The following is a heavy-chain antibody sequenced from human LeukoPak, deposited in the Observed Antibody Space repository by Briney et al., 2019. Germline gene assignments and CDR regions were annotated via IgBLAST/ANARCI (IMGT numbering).Heavy chain of an antibody. CDR3: ARSDSAYYPLLDY. D-gene: IGHD3-22*01. V-gene: IGHV3-23*01. Sequence: GGSLRLSCAASGFTFSSYAMSWVRQAPGKGLEWVSAISGSGGSTYYADSVKGRFTISRDNSKNTLYLQMNSLRTEDTAVYYCARSDSAYYPLLDYWGQGTLVTVSS. CDR1: GFTFSSYA. J-gene: IGHJ4*02. CDR2: ISGSGGST.